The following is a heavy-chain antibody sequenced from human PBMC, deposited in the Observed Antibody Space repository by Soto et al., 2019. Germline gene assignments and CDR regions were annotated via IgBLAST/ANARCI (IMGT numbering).Heavy chain of an antibody. CDR2: ISYDGTHK. J-gene: IGHJ4*02. D-gene: IGHD6-19*01. Sequence: QVLLVESGGGVVQPGRSLRLSCAASGFPFNRYGMHWLRQAPGQGLEWVAIISYDGTHKDYTESVKGRFTISRDNSKNRAYLQMDSLRAVDTAVYYLAKDRRGSSGYASSRGSGWYGSFEYWGQGTLVTVSS. CDR1: GFPFNRYG. V-gene: IGHV3-30*18. CDR3: AKDRRGSSGYASSRGSGWYGSFEY.